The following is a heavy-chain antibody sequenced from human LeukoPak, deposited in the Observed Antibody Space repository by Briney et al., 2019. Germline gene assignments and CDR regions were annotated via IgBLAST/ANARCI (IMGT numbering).Heavy chain of an antibody. CDR1: GFTFSSYA. CDR3: AKDGIAVAGYNWFDP. Sequence: GGSLRLSCAASGFTFSSYAMSWVRQAPGKGLEWVSATSGSGGSTYYADSVKGRFTISRDNSKNTLYLQMNSLRAEDTAVYYCAKDGIAVAGYNWFDPWGQGTLVTVSS. D-gene: IGHD6-19*01. V-gene: IGHV3-23*01. J-gene: IGHJ5*02. CDR2: TSGSGGST.